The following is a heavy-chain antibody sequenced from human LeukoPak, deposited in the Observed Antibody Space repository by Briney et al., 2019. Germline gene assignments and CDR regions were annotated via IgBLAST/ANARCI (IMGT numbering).Heavy chain of an antibody. Sequence: PGGSLRLSCVASGLTFSSYAMSWVRQAPGKGLEWVSAISGSGGSTYYADSVKGRFTISRDNSKNTLYLQMNSLRAEDTAVYYCAKDELGSYYGGTMNWGQGTLVTVSS. CDR2: ISGSGGST. CDR1: GLTFSSYA. J-gene: IGHJ4*02. D-gene: IGHD1-26*01. CDR3: AKDELGSYYGGTMN. V-gene: IGHV3-23*01.